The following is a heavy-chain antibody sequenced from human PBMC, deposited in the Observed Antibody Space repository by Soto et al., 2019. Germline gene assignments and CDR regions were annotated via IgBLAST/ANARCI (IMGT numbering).Heavy chain of an antibody. CDR1: GFTFSDYY. J-gene: IGHJ3*02. Sequence: GESLKISCAASGFTFSDYYMSWIRQAPGKGLEWVSYISSSGSTIYYADSVKGRFTISRDNAKNSLYLQMNSLRAEDTAVYYCARDLVDYDDAFDIWGQGTMVTVSS. D-gene: IGHD3-22*01. CDR3: ARDLVDYDDAFDI. V-gene: IGHV3-11*01. CDR2: ISSSGSTI.